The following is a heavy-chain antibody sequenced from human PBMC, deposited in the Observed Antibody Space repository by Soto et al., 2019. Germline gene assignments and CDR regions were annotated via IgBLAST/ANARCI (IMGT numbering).Heavy chain of an antibody. CDR3: AREPTGTTASDY. V-gene: IGHV4-31*03. CDR2: IYYSGST. Sequence: QVQLQESGPGLVKPSQTLSLTCTVSGGSISSGGHYWSWIRQHPGKGLEWIGYIYYSGSTSYNPSLKSRVTISVETSKNQFSLKLSSVTAADTAVYYCAREPTGTTASDYWGQGTLVTVSP. J-gene: IGHJ4*02. CDR1: GGSISSGGHY. D-gene: IGHD4-17*01.